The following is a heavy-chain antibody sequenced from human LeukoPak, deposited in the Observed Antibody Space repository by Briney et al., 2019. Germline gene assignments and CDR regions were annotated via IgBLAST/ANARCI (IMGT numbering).Heavy chain of an antibody. CDR3: ARGGSAFDI. V-gene: IGHV4-59*01. Sequence: SETLSLTCTVSGGSISSYYWSWIRQPPGKGPEWIGYIYYSWSTNYNPSLKSRVTISVDTSKNQFSLKLSSVTAAETAVYHCARGGSAFDIWGQGTMVTVSS. CDR1: GGSISSYY. D-gene: IGHD3-10*01. CDR2: IYYSWST. J-gene: IGHJ3*02.